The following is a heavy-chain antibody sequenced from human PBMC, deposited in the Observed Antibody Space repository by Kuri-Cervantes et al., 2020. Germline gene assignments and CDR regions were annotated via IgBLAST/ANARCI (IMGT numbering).Heavy chain of an antibody. J-gene: IGHJ4*02. CDR2: ISSSGSTI. CDR3: ARDRLVATDQSDY. CDR1: GFTFSSYA. D-gene: IGHD2-21*02. Sequence: GGSLRLSCAASGFTFSSYAMSWVRQAPGRGLEWVSYISSSGSTIYYADSVKGRFTISRDNAKNSLYLQMNSLRAEDTAVYYCARDRLVATDQSDYWGQGTLVTVSS. V-gene: IGHV3-48*04.